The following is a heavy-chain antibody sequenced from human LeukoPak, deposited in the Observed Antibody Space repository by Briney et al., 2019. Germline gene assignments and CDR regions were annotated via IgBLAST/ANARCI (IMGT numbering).Heavy chain of an antibody. CDR3: ARGVVAATSFNWFDP. CDR2: IYHSGST. D-gene: IGHD2-15*01. CDR1: GGSISSSNS. Sequence: PSETLSLTCAVSGGSISSSNSWSWVRQPPGKGLEWIGEIYHSGSTNYNPSLKSRVTISLDKSKNQFSLQLTSVTAADTAVYYCARGVVAATSFNWFDPWGQGTLVTVSS. J-gene: IGHJ5*02. V-gene: IGHV4-4*02.